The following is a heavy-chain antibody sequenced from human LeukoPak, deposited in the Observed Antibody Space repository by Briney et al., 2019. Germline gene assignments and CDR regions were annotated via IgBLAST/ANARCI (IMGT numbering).Heavy chain of an antibody. CDR2: IRCDGSNK. CDR1: GFTFSSYG. D-gene: IGHD4-17*01. Sequence: GGSLRLSCAASGFTFSSYGMHWVRQAPGKGLEWVAFIRCDGSNKYYADSVKGRFTISRDNSKNTLYLQMNSLRAEDTAVYYCAKSISSNYGDYFDYWGQGTLVTVSS. V-gene: IGHV3-30*02. J-gene: IGHJ4*02. CDR3: AKSISSNYGDYFDY.